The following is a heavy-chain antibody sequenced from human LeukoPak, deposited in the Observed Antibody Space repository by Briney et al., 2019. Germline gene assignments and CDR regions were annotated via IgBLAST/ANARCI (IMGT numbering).Heavy chain of an antibody. Sequence: GGSLRLSCAASGFTFSSYWMSWVRRAPGKGLEWVANIKQDGSEKYYVDSVKGRFTISRDNAKNSLYLQMNSLRAEDTAVYCCARQTGIAAAGTWGYYMDVWGKGTTVTVSS. CDR1: GFTFSSYW. CDR3: ARQTGIAAAGTWGYYMDV. J-gene: IGHJ6*03. CDR2: IKQDGSEK. V-gene: IGHV3-7*01. D-gene: IGHD6-13*01.